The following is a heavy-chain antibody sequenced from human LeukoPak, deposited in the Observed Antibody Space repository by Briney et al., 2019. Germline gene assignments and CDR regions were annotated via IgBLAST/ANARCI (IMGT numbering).Heavy chain of an antibody. Sequence: SETLSLTCTVSGGSISSYYWSWIRQPPGKGLEWIGYIYTSGSTNYNPSLKSRVTISVDTSKNQFSLKLSSVTAADTAVYYWARHYGGLYDWGQGTLVTVSS. D-gene: IGHD4-23*01. CDR2: IYTSGST. CDR3: ARHYGGLYD. CDR1: GGSISSYY. V-gene: IGHV4-4*09. J-gene: IGHJ4*02.